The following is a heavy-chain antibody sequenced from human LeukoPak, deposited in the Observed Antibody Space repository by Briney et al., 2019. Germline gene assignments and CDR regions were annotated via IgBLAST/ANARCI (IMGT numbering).Heavy chain of an antibody. Sequence: SETLSLTCTVSGYSISSGYYWGWIRQPPGKGLEWIGEINHSGSTNYNPSLKSRVTISVDTSKNQFSLKLSSVTAADTAVYYCARGQKWLLLGAFDIWGQGTMVTVSS. V-gene: IGHV4-38-2*02. J-gene: IGHJ3*02. CDR1: GYSISSGYY. D-gene: IGHD3-22*01. CDR3: ARGQKWLLLGAFDI. CDR2: INHSGST.